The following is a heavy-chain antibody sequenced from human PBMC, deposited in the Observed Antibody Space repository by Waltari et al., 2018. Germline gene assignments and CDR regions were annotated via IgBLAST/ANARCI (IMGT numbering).Heavy chain of an antibody. Sequence: QVQLVQSGAEVKKPGSSVKVSCKASGGTFSSYAISWVRQAPGQGLEWMGGIIPIFGTANYAQKFQGRVTITADESTSTAYMELSSLRSEDTAVYYCATSPYDYIWGSYRSFDYWGQGTLVTVSS. V-gene: IGHV1-69*13. CDR2: IIPIFGTA. J-gene: IGHJ4*02. D-gene: IGHD3-16*02. CDR3: ATSPYDYIWGSYRSFDY. CDR1: GGTFSSYA.